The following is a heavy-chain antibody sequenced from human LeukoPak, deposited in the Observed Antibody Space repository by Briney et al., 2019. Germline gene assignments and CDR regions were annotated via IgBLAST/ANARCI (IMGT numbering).Heavy chain of an antibody. CDR2: IYSGGST. CDR3: ARDSQYCSSGSCSPGASDI. V-gene: IGHV3-66*01. D-gene: IGHD2-15*01. J-gene: IGHJ3*02. Sequence: PGGSLRLSCAASGFSVSSNYMSWVRQAPGKGLEWVSVIYSGGSTYYADSVKGRFTISRDNSKNTLYLQMNSLRVEDTAVYYCARDSQYCSSGSCSPGASDIWGQGTMVTVSS. CDR1: GFSVSSNY.